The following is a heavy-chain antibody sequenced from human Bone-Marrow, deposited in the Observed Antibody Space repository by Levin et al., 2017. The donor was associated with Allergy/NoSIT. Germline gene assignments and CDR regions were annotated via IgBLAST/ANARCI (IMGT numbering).Heavy chain of an antibody. CDR3: ASVKGGRMYYDFWSGYFRDNFFDY. CDR2: FDPEDGET. J-gene: IGHJ4*02. V-gene: IGHV1-24*01. CDR1: GYTLTELS. Sequence: ASVKVSCKVSGYTLTELSMHWVRQAPGKGLEWMGGFDPEDGETYYAQKFQGRVTMTEDTSTDTAYMELNSLRSEDTAVYYCASVKGGRMYYDFWSGYFRDNFFDYWGKGTLDTVSS. D-gene: IGHD3-3*01.